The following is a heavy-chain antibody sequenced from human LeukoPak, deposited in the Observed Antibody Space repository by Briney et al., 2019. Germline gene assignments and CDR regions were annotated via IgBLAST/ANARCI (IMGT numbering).Heavy chain of an antibody. CDR1: GGPFNGYY. Sequence: PWETLSLTCAVYGGPFNGYYWSWIRQPPGKGLEWIVEVHHSGGTDYNPSLKSRVAISMDTSKNQFSLKLTSVTPADTAVYYRAGSGAKLDNGDFEYWGQGTPVSVSS. V-gene: IGHV4-34*01. CDR2: VHHSGGT. CDR3: AGSGAKLDNGDFEY. D-gene: IGHD6-25*01. J-gene: IGHJ4*02.